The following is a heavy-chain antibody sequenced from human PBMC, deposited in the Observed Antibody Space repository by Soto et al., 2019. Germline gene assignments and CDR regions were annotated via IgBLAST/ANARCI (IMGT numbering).Heavy chain of an antibody. CDR1: GFTFSSYA. V-gene: IGHV3-23*01. CDR2: ISGSGGST. CDR3: AMAYCTNGVCYTAQNVRYYGMDV. J-gene: IGHJ6*02. D-gene: IGHD2-8*01. Sequence: GGSLRLSCAASGFTFSSYAMSWVRQAPGKGLEWVSAISGSGGSTYYADSVKGRFTISRDNSKNTLYLQMNSLRAEDTAVYYCAMAYCTNGVCYTAQNVRYYGMDVWGQGTTVTVSS.